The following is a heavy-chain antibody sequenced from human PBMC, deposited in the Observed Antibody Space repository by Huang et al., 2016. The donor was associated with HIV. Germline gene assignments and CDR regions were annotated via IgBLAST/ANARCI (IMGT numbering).Heavy chain of an antibody. V-gene: IGHV4-61*09. D-gene: IGHD3-9*01. CDR1: GGSISSGNYY. J-gene: IGHJ3*02. CDR2: SYTSGTT. Sequence: QVQLQESGPGLVKPSQTLSLTCSVSGGSISSGNYYWSWIRQPAGKGLEWIGHSYTSGTTIYSSSLKSRVTISVATSKNQFSLKLSSVTAADTAVYYCARLTGYSTFDIWGHGTVVTVSS. CDR3: ARLTGYSTFDI.